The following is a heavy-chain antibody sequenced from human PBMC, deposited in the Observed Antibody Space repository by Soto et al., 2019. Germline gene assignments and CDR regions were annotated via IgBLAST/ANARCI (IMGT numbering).Heavy chain of an antibody. D-gene: IGHD6-13*01. J-gene: IGHJ4*02. V-gene: IGHV3-30-3*01. Sequence: GGSLRLSCAASGFTFSSDAMHWVRQAPGKGLEWVAVISYDGSNKYYADSVKGRFTISRDNSKNTLYLQMNSLRAEDTAVYYCARDGSSPALRGYFDYWGQGTLDNVSS. CDR3: ARDGSSPALRGYFDY. CDR1: GFTFSSDA. CDR2: ISYDGSNK.